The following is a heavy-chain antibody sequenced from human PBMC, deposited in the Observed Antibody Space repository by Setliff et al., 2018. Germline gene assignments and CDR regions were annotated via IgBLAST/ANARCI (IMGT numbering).Heavy chain of an antibody. J-gene: IGHJ4*02. Sequence: KSSETLSLTCSVSGDFMSSHLYFWSWIRQPAGKGLEWIGDIYIRGIINYNPSLKSRTTISIDTSKTQFSLILSSVTAADTAMYFCARGRVDSGSYNDLGYFDDWVKGTLVTVSS. D-gene: IGHD1-26*01. CDR1: GDFMSSHLYF. CDR2: IYIRGII. CDR3: ARGRVDSGSYNDLGYFDD. V-gene: IGHV4-61*09.